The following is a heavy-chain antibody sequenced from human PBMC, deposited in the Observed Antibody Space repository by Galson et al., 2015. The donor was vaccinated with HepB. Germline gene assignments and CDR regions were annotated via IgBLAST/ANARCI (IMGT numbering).Heavy chain of an antibody. D-gene: IGHD3-22*01. Sequence: SVKVSCKATGYTFTKYGISWVREVPGQGLEWMGWISGYSGKTNYAEKFQDRVTLTTDTSSSEVYMELRSLRPDDTAVFFCARDGTHVSDNGGYYSMFEHHNHYGMDVWGQGTTVIVSS. CDR3: ARDGTHVSDNGGYYSMFEHHNHYGMDV. V-gene: IGHV1-18*04. CDR1: GYTFTKYG. J-gene: IGHJ6*02. CDR2: ISGYSGKT.